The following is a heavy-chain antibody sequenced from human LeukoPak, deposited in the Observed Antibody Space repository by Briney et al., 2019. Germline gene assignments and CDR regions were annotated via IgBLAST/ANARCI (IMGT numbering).Heavy chain of an antibody. Sequence: PGGSLRLSCAASGFTFSSYNMNWVRQAPGKGLEWVSYISSSSSSIYYADSVKGRFTISRDNAKNSPYLQMNSLRAEDTAVYYCARDRSVAGRGGDYWGQGTLVTVSS. CDR3: ARDRSVAGRGGDY. CDR2: ISSSSSSI. J-gene: IGHJ4*02. D-gene: IGHD6-19*01. V-gene: IGHV3-48*04. CDR1: GFTFSSYN.